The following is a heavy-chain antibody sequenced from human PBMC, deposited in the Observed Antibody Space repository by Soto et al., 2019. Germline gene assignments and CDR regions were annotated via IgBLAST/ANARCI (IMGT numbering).Heavy chain of an antibody. CDR1: GGTFSSYA. J-gene: IGHJ6*02. V-gene: IGHV1-69*13. CDR2: IIPIFGTA. Sequence: ASVKVSCKASGGTFSSYAISWVRQAPGQGLEWMVVIIPIFGTANYAQKFQGRVTITADESTSTAYMELSSLRSEDTAVYYCARFGYSSSLNTYYYYGMDVWGQGTTVTVSS. D-gene: IGHD6-6*01. CDR3: ARFGYSSSLNTYYYYGMDV.